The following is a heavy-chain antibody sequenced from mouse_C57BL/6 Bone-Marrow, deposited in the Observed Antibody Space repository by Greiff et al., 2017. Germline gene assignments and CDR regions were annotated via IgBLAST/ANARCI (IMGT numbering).Heavy chain of an antibody. CDR2: IRGGGST. V-gene: IGHV2-9*01. J-gene: IGHJ4*01. CDR3: AKRGDYGSSTGDY. Sequence: VKLQESGPGLVAPSQCLSITCTVSGFSFTSYGVDWVRQPPGKGLEWLGVIRGGGSTNYNSALMYRLNISKDNSKSQVFLKMNSLQTDDTAMYYCAKRGDYGSSTGDYWGQGTSVTVSS. D-gene: IGHD1-1*01. CDR1: GFSFTSYG.